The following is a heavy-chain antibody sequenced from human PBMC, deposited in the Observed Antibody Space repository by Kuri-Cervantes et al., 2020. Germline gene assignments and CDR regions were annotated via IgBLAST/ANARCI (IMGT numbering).Heavy chain of an antibody. D-gene: IGHD3-22*01. CDR1: GGSISSYY. CDR2: IYYSGST. V-gene: IGHV4-59*13. Sequence: SETLSLTCTVSGGSISSYYWSWIRQPPGKGLEWIGYIYYSGSTNYNPSLKSRVTISVDTSKNQFSLKLSSVTAADTAVYYCATHYYDSSGLSGTNFDYWGQGTLVTVSS. CDR3: ATHYYDSSGLSGTNFDY. J-gene: IGHJ4*02.